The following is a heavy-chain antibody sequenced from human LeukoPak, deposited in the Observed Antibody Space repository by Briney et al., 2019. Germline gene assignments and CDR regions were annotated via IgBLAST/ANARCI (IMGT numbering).Heavy chain of an antibody. Sequence: GGSLRLSCAASGFTFSSYVMSWVCQAPGKGLEWVGRIKSKTDGGTTDYAAPVKGRFTISRDDSKNTLYLQMNSLKTEDTAVYYCTTDSLDGYNEDFDYWGQGTLVTVSS. CDR1: GFTFSSYV. CDR3: TTDSLDGYNEDFDY. V-gene: IGHV3-15*01. CDR2: IKSKTDGGTT. J-gene: IGHJ4*02. D-gene: IGHD5-24*01.